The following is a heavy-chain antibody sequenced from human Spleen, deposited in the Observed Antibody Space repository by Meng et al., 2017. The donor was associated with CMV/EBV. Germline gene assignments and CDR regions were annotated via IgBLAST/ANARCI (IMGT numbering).Heavy chain of an antibody. D-gene: IGHD1-26*01. CDR2: IKEDGGEK. Sequence: GESLKISCAASGFTLSSYWMSWVRQAPGKGLEWVANIKEDGGEKYYVDSVKGRFTISRDNAKNSLYVQMNSLRGEDTAVYYCARAYRAIDYWGQGTLVTVSS. V-gene: IGHV3-7*01. CDR1: GFTLSSYW. CDR3: ARAYRAIDY. J-gene: IGHJ4*02.